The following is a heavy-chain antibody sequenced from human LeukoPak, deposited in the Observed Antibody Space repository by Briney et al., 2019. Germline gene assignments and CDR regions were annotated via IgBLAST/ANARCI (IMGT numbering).Heavy chain of an antibody. CDR1: GYTFTSYY. D-gene: IGHD5/OR15-5a*01. Sequence: ASVKVSCKASGYTFTSYYIHWVRQAPGQGLEWMGWINPNSGGTKYAQKFQGRVTMTRDTSISTAYMELSRLRSDDTAVYYCASSRAPQNQADVYDFDYWGQGTLVTVSS. CDR3: ASSRAPQNQADVYDFDY. V-gene: IGHV1-2*02. CDR2: INPNSGGT. J-gene: IGHJ4*02.